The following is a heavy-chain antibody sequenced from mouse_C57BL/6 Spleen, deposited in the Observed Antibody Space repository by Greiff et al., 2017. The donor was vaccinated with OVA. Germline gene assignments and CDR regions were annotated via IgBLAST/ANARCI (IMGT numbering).Heavy chain of an antibody. V-gene: IGHV1-67*01. CDR1: GYTFTDYA. Sequence: VQGVESGPELVRPGVSVKISCKGSGYTFTDYAMHWVKQSHAKSLEWIGVISTYYGDASYNQKFKDKATMTVDKSSSTAYMELARLTSEDSAVYYCARHDYGEAWFAYWGQGTLVTVSA. D-gene: IGHD2-4*01. J-gene: IGHJ3*01. CDR2: ISTYYGDA. CDR3: ARHDYGEAWFAY.